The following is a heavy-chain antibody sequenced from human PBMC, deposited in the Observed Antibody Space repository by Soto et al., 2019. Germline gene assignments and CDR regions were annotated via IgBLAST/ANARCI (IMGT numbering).Heavy chain of an antibody. Sequence: KPSETLSLTCTVSGGSISSSSYYWGWIRQPPGKGLEWIGSIYYSGSTYYNPSLKSRVTISVDTSKNQFSLKLSSVTAADTAVYYCARALDFWSGYYRVKSSSGYYYYMDVWGKGTTVTVSS. CDR2: IYYSGST. CDR3: ARALDFWSGYYRVKSSSGYYYYMDV. V-gene: IGHV4-39*01. D-gene: IGHD3-3*01. CDR1: GGSISSSSYY. J-gene: IGHJ6*03.